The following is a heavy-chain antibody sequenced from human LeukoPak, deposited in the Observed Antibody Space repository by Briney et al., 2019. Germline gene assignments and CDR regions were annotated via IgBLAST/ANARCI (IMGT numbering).Heavy chain of an antibody. CDR1: GYTFTGYY. CDR3: ARDLLNFNSWPEYFQH. J-gene: IGHJ1*01. D-gene: IGHD6-13*01. CDR2: LNPNSGGT. V-gene: IGHV1-2*02. Sequence: GASVKVSCKASGYTFTGYYMHWVRQAPGQGLEWMGWLNPNSGGTNYAQKFQGRVTMTRDTSISTAYMELSRLRSDDTAVYYCARDLLNFNSWPEYFQHWGQGTLVTVSS.